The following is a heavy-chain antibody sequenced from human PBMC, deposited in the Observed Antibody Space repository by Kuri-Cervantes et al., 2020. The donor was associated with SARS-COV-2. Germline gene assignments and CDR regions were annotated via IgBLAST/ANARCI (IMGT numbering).Heavy chain of an antibody. CDR2: IYYSGST. CDR1: GGSISSGGYY. CDR3: ASRYCSSTSCYRTTGKYYFDY. D-gene: IGHD2-2*01. V-gene: IGHV4-31*03. J-gene: IGHJ4*02. Sequence: SETLSLTCTVSGGSISSGGYYWSWIRQHPGKGLEWIGYIYYSGSTNYNPSLKSRVTISVDTSKNQFSLKLSSVTAADTAVYYCASRYCSSTSCYRTTGKYYFDYWGQGTLVTVSS.